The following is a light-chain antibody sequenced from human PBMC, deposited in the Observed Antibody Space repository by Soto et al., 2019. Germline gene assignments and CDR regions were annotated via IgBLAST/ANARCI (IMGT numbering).Light chain of an antibody. Sequence: EIVLTQSPGTLSLSPGERATLSCRASQSVSSSYLAWYQQKPGQAPRLLIYGASSRATGIPDRFSGSGSGTDFTLTISRLEPEDFVVYYCHQYDSSPLTFGGGTEVEIK. J-gene: IGKJ4*01. CDR1: QSVSSSY. CDR3: HQYDSSPLT. V-gene: IGKV3-20*01. CDR2: GAS.